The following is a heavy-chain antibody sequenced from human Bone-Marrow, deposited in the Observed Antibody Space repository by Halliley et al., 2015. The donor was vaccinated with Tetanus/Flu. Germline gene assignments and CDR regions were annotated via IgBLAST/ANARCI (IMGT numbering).Heavy chain of an antibody. J-gene: IGHJ5*02. CDR2: IYHVGKT. CDR3: ARERIRGLPALEYFAP. D-gene: IGHD3-10*01. Sequence: TLSLTCAVSGSSISSGSYYYNWIRQTPGEGLEWIGYIYHVGKTDYNPSLKSRVSISADTSKNQISLKLTSVTDADTAVYYCARERIRGLPALEYFAPWGQGTQVIVSS. V-gene: IGHV4-30-4*01. CDR1: GSSISSGSYY.